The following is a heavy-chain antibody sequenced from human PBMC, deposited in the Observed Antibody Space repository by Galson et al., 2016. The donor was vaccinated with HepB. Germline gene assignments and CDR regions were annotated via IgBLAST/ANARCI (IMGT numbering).Heavy chain of an antibody. J-gene: IGHJ4*02. D-gene: IGHD3-10*01. Sequence: SVKVSCKVSGYIFTSFGLSWVRQAPGQGLEWMGWISGYNGQAIYAQKLQGRVNMTTDASTTTVYMELTSLTSDDTAVYYCARDAGFGLDYWGQGTVVIVSS. CDR2: ISGYNGQA. CDR1: GYIFTSFG. V-gene: IGHV1-18*01. CDR3: ARDAGFGLDY.